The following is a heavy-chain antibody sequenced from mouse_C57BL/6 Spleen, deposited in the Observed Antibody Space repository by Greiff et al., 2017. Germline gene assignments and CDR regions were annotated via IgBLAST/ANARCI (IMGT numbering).Heavy chain of an antibody. CDR3: ASLGGYDRYYAMDY. CDR2: IYPGDGDT. V-gene: IGHV1-80*01. CDR1: GYAFSSYW. J-gene: IGHJ4*01. Sequence: VMLVESGAELVKPGASVKISCKASGYAFSSYWMNWVKQRPGKGLEWIGQIYPGDGDTNYNGKFKGKATLTADKSSSTAYMQLSSLTSEDSAVYFCASLGGYDRYYAMDYWGQGTSVTVSS. D-gene: IGHD2-2*01.